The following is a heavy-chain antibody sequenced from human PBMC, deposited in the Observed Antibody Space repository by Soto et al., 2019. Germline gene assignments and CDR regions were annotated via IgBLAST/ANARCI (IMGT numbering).Heavy chain of an antibody. Sequence: QVQLQESGPGLVKPSQTLSLTCTVSGGSISTGGYYGTWIRQHPGKGLEWIGYIYYSGSTYCNPSLKSRVTISVDTSKNQFSLKLSSVTAADTAVYYCARGLSVTLFDNWGQGTLVTVSS. CDR3: ARGLSVTLFDN. V-gene: IGHV4-31*03. CDR1: GGSISTGGYY. J-gene: IGHJ4*02. D-gene: IGHD4-17*01. CDR2: IYYSGST.